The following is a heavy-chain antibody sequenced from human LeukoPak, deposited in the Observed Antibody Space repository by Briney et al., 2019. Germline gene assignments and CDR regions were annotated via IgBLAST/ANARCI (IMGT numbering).Heavy chain of an antibody. Sequence: PGGSLRLSCAASGFTLSSFAMSWVRQAAGNGLEWVSYISSSGSTIYYADSVKGRFTVSRDNSKNTLYLQMRSLRAEDTALYFCAKDFDGGSFFFDNWGQGTLVTVSS. CDR1: GFTLSSFA. CDR3: AKDFDGGSFFFDN. J-gene: IGHJ4*02. D-gene: IGHD2-15*01. V-gene: IGHV3-23*01. CDR2: ISSSGSTI.